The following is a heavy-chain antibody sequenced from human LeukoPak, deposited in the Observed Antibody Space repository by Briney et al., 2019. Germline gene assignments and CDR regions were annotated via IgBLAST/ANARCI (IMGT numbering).Heavy chain of an antibody. Sequence: GGSLRLSCAASGFTFDDYAMHWVRQAPGKGLEWVSLISWDGGSTYYADSVKGRFTISRDNSKNSLYLQMNSLRAEDTALYYCAKDGGFGELFNFDYWGQGTLVTVSS. CDR3: AKDGGFGELFNFDY. CDR2: ISWDGGST. CDR1: GFTFDDYA. J-gene: IGHJ4*02. D-gene: IGHD3-10*01. V-gene: IGHV3-43D*03.